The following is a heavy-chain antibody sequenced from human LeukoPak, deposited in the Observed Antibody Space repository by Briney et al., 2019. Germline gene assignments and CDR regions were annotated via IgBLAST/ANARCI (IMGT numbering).Heavy chain of an antibody. Sequence: SETLSLTCTVSGGSISSYYWSWIRQPPGKGLEWIGYIYYSGSTYYNPSLKSRVTISVDTSKNQFSLKLSSVTAADTAVYYCARDPDYGYSLDLDAFDIWGQGTMVTVSS. CDR1: GGSISSYY. J-gene: IGHJ3*02. D-gene: IGHD4-17*01. CDR3: ARDPDYGYSLDLDAFDI. V-gene: IGHV4-59*12. CDR2: IYYSGST.